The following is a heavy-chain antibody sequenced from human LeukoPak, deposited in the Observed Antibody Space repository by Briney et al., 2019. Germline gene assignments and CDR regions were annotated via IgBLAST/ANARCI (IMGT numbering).Heavy chain of an antibody. J-gene: IGHJ4*02. CDR3: ATVAGTFRDY. V-gene: IGHV4-38-2*02. CDR2: IYYSGST. Sequence: PSETLSLTCTVSGYSISSGYYWGWIRKPPGKGLEWIGSIYYSGSTYYNPSLKSRVTISVDTSKNQFSLKLSSVTAADTAVYYCATVAGTFRDYWGQGTLVTVSS. D-gene: IGHD6-19*01. CDR1: GYSISSGYY.